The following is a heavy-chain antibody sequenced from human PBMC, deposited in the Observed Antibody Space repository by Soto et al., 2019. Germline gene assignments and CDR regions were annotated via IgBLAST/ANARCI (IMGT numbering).Heavy chain of an antibody. Sequence: SETLSLTCTVSGGSISSYYWSLIRQPPGKGLEWIGYIYYSGSTNYNPSLKSRVTISVDTSKNQFSLKLRSVTAADTAVYYCARAAVVKYYVDYWGQGKLVTVSS. CDR3: ARAAVVKYYVDY. CDR2: IYYSGST. CDR1: GGSISSYY. D-gene: IGHD6-19*01. V-gene: IGHV4-59*01. J-gene: IGHJ4*02.